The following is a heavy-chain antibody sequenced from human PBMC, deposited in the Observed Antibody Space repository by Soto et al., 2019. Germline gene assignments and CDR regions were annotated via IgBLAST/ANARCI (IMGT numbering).Heavy chain of an antibody. V-gene: IGHV3-21*01. J-gene: IGHJ6*02. CDR1: GFNFNTYS. D-gene: IGHD1-26*01. CDR3: AGERSALPGARDAMDV. Sequence: GGSLRLSCAASGFNFNTYSMNWVRQAPGKGLQWVSFISASGAYKYYADSVRGRFTISRDNAKKSVFLEMNSLTADDTAIYYCAGERSALPGARDAMDVWGQGTTVTVSS. CDR2: ISASGAYK.